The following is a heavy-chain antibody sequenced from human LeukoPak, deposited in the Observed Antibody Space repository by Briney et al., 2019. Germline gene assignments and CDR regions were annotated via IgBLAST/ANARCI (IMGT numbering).Heavy chain of an antibody. Sequence: ASVKVSCKASGYTFTSYDIDWVRRATGQGLEWMGWMNPNSGNTGYAQKSQGRVTMTRNTSISTAYMELSSLRSEDTAVYYCAREGSSGWYRDYYYYGMDVWGQGTTVTVSS. CDR1: GYTFTSYD. J-gene: IGHJ6*02. V-gene: IGHV1-8*01. D-gene: IGHD6-19*01. CDR3: AREGSSGWYRDYYYYGMDV. CDR2: MNPNSGNT.